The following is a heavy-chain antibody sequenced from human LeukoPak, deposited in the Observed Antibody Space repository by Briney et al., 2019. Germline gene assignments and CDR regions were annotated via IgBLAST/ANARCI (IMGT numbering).Heavy chain of an antibody. CDR3: ARGLNVGMDV. CDR1: GGSFSVYY. CDR2: INHSGST. V-gene: IGHV4-34*01. J-gene: IGHJ6*02. Sequence: SETLSLTCAVYGGSFSVYYWSWIRQPPGKGLEWIGEINHSGSTNYNPSLKSRVTISVDTSKNQFSLKLSSVTAADTAVYYCARGLNVGMDVWGQGTTVTVSS.